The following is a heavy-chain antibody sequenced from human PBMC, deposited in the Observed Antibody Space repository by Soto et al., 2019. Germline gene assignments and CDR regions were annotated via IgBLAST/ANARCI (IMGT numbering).Heavy chain of an antibody. V-gene: IGHV3-23*01. CDR3: AKDRLAGGFDY. J-gene: IGHJ4*02. D-gene: IGHD3-16*01. CDR2: VSATAGTT. CDR1: GYTFSNYA. Sequence: SCKASGYTFSNYAMSWVRQAPGKGLEWVSLVSATAGTTYYTDSVKGRFTISRDNSRNTVYLQMNSLRADDTAVYYCAKDRLAGGFDYRGQGTLVTVSS.